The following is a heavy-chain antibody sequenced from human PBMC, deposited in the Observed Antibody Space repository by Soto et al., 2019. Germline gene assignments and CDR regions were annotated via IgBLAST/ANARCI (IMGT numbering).Heavy chain of an antibody. CDR3: ARQMAILRYFDWLYYGMDV. J-gene: IGHJ6*02. D-gene: IGHD3-9*01. CDR1: GGSISSSSYY. Sequence: SETLSLTCTVSGGSISSSSYYWGWIRQPPGKGLEWIGSIYYSGSTYYNPSLKSRVTISVDTSKNQFSLKLSSVTAADTAVYYCARQMAILRYFDWLYYGMDVWGQGTTVTV. V-gene: IGHV4-39*01. CDR2: IYYSGST.